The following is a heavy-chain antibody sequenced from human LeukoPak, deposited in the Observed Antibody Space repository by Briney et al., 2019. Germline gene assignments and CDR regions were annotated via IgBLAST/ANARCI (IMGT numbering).Heavy chain of an antibody. Sequence: PSETLSLTCAVYGGSFSGYYWSWTRQPPGKGLEWIGEINHSGSTNYNPSLKSRVTISVDTSKNQFSLKLSSVTAADTAVYYCARRYGSGSYYNVRREGFFDYWGQGTLVTVSS. J-gene: IGHJ4*02. CDR1: GGSFSGYY. V-gene: IGHV4-34*01. CDR3: ARRYGSGSYYNVRREGFFDY. CDR2: INHSGST. D-gene: IGHD3-10*01.